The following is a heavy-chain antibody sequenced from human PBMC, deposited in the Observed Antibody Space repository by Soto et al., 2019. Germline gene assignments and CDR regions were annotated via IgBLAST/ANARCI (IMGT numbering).Heavy chain of an antibody. CDR1: GFTFSSYA. V-gene: IGHV3-23*01. CDR3: AKDSIGIVGATTFDY. J-gene: IGHJ4*02. Sequence: EVQLLESGGGLVQPGGSLRLSCAASGFTFSSYAMSWVRQAPGKGLEWVSAISGSGGSTYYADSVKGRFTIPRDNSNNTLYLQMNSLRAEDTAVYYCAKDSIGIVGATTFDYWGQGTLVTVSS. CDR2: ISGSGGST. D-gene: IGHD1-26*01.